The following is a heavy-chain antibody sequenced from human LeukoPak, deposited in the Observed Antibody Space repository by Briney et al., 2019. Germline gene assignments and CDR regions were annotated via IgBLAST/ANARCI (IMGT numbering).Heavy chain of an antibody. D-gene: IGHD1-26*01. CDR2: IYYSGST. Sequence: SETLSLTCTVSGGSISSYYWSWIRQPPGKGLEWIGYIYYSGSTNYNPSLKSRVTISVDTSKNQFSLKLSSVTAADTAVYFCATNRAGTYDRPFDIWGQGTMVTVSS. CDR1: GGSISSYY. J-gene: IGHJ3*02. V-gene: IGHV4-59*01. CDR3: ATNRAGTYDRPFDI.